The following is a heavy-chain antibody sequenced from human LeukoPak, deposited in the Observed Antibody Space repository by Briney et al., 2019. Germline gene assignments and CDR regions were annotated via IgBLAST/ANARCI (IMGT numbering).Heavy chain of an antibody. V-gene: IGHV4-59*08. D-gene: IGHD6-13*01. Sequence: SETLSLTCTVSGGSISSYYWSWIRQPPGKGLEWIGYIYYSGSTNYNPSLKSRVTISVDTSKNQFSLKLSSVTAADTAVYYCARHAKSSSWYVNFDYWGQGTLVTVSS. CDR3: ARHAKSSSWYVNFDY. J-gene: IGHJ4*02. CDR1: GGSISSYY. CDR2: IYYSGST.